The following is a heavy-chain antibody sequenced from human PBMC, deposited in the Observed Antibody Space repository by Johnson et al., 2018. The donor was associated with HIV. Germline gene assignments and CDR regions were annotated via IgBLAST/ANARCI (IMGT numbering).Heavy chain of an antibody. D-gene: IGHD3-10*01. CDR2: INSDGSST. CDR3: ARAPEVRGVDAFDV. V-gene: IGHV3-74*01. J-gene: IGHJ3*01. Sequence: VQLVESGGGLVQPGGSLRLSCAASGFTFSSYWMHWVRQAPGKGLVWVSRINSDGSSTSYADSVKGRFTISRDNAKNTLYLQMNSLEAEDTAVYYCARAPEVRGVDAFDVWGQGTLVTVSS. CDR1: GFTFSSYW.